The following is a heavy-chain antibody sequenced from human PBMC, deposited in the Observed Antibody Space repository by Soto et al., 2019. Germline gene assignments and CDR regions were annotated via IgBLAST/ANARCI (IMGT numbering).Heavy chain of an antibody. CDR2: ISSSSSYI. CDR1: GFTFSSYS. Sequence: EVQLVESGGGLVKPGGSLRLSCAASGFTFSSYSMNWVRQAPGKGLEWVSSISSSSSYIYYADSVKGRFTISRDNAKNSLYLQMNSLRAEDTAVYYCAMAVAGMGFDYWGQGTLVTVSS. V-gene: IGHV3-21*01. J-gene: IGHJ4*02. D-gene: IGHD6-19*01. CDR3: AMAVAGMGFDY.